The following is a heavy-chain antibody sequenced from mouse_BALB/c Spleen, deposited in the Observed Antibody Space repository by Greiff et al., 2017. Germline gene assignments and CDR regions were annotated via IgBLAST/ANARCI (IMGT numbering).Heavy chain of an antibody. D-gene: IGHD2-1*01. V-gene: IGHV3-8*02. Sequence: VQLKESGPSLVKPSQTLSLTCSVTGDSITSGYWNWIRKFPGNKLEYMGYISYSASTYYNPSLKSRISITRDTSKNQYYLQLNSVTTEDTATYYCASVYYGNSWFAYWGQGTLVTVSA. CDR2: ISYSAST. CDR1: GDSITSGY. J-gene: IGHJ3*01. CDR3: ASVYYGNSWFAY.